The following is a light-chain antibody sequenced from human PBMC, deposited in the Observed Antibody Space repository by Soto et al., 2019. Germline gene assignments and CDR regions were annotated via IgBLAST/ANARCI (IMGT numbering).Light chain of an antibody. J-gene: IGLJ2*01. CDR1: SSDVGGHNY. V-gene: IGLV2-8*01. CDR3: SSYAGSNDVV. Sequence: QSVLTQPPSASGSPGQSVTISCAGTSSDVGGHNYVSWYQQHPGKAPKLMIYEVNKRPSGIPDRFSGFKSDNTASLTVSGLQAEDEADYYCSSYAGSNDVVFGGGTKLTVL. CDR2: EVN.